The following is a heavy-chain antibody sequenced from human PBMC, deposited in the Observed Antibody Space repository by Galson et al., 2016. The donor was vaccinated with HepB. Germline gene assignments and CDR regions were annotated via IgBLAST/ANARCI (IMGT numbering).Heavy chain of an antibody. V-gene: IGHV1-69*13. D-gene: IGHD2/OR15-2a*01. J-gene: IGHJ6*02. CDR2: IMPIFGTA. CDR1: GGTFSSYV. Sequence: SVKVSCKASGGTFSSYVISWVRQAPGQGLEWMGGIMPIFGTANYAQKFQGRVTITADESTSTAYMELSSLGSEDTAVNFCAREVYALYYNHYYAMDVWGQGTTVTVSS. CDR3: AREVYALYYNHYYAMDV.